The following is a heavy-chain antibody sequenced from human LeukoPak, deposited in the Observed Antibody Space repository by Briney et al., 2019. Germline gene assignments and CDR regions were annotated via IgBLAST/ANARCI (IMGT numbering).Heavy chain of an antibody. CDR3: ARGYSSSSGFDY. CDR1: GGTFSSYA. D-gene: IGHD6-6*01. J-gene: IGHJ4*02. CDR2: IIPIFGTA. Sequence: SVKVSCKASGGTFSSYAISWVRQAPGQGLEWVGGIIPIFGTANYAQKFQGRVTITADESTSTAYMELSSLRSEDTAVYYCARGYSSSSGFDYWGQGTLVTVSS. V-gene: IGHV1-69*13.